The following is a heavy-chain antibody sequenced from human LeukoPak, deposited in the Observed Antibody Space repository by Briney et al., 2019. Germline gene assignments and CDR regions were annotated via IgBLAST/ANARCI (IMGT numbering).Heavy chain of an antibody. Sequence: PSETLSLTCAVYGGSFSGYYWSWIRQPPGKGLEWIGYIYYSGSTNYNPSLKSRVTISVDTSKNQFSLKLSSVTAADMAVYYCASPRSYYDSSGYYISWGQGTLVTVSS. D-gene: IGHD3-22*01. J-gene: IGHJ5*02. CDR1: GGSFSGYY. CDR2: IYYSGST. V-gene: IGHV4-59*01. CDR3: ASPRSYYDSSGYYIS.